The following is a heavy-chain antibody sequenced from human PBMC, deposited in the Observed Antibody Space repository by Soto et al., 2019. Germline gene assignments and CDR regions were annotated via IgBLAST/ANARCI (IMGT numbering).Heavy chain of an antibody. J-gene: IGHJ5*01. CDR3: GRVVEGATRHTDFDS. CDR2: MYYSGGA. D-gene: IGHD2-15*01. Sequence: PSETLSLTCAVSGVSIHNSHSFWGWIHQPPGKGLEFIGSMYYSGGANYNPSLKSRVTISLDTSKNQFSLTVNSVTAADTAIYYCGRVVEGATRHTDFDSWGQGTLVTVSS. CDR1: GVSIHNSHSF. V-gene: IGHV4-39*01.